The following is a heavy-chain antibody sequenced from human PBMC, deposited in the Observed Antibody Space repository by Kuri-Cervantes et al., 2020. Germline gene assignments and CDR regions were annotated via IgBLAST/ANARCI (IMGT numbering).Heavy chain of an antibody. CDR1: GGSIGSGGYY. Sequence: SETLSLTCTVSGGSIGSGGYYWSWIRQHLGKGLEWIGYIYYSGNTYYNPSLKSRVTISVDTSKNQFSLKLSSVTAADTAVYYCARVIAKTSMTTPRGFDYWGQGTLVTVSS. V-gene: IGHV4-31*03. CDR3: ARVIAKTSMTTPRGFDY. CDR2: IYYSGNT. D-gene: IGHD4-17*01. J-gene: IGHJ4*02.